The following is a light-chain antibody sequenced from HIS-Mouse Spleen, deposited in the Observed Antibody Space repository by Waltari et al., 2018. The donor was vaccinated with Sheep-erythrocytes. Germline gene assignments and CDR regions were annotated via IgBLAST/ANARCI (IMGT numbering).Light chain of an antibody. CDR3: CSYAGSSTPWV. CDR1: SSDVGSYNL. V-gene: IGLV2-23*01. CDR2: EGS. J-gene: IGLJ3*02. Sequence: QSALTQPASVSGSPGQSITISCTGTSSDVGSYNLVSWYQQHPGKAPKIMIYEGSKRPSWVSNRFSGSKSGNTASLTISGLQAEDEADYYCCSYAGSSTPWVFGGGTKLTVL.